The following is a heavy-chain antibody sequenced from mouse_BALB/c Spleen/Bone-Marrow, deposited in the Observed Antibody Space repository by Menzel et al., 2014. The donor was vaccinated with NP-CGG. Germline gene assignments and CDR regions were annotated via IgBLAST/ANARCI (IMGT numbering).Heavy chain of an antibody. J-gene: IGHJ4*01. CDR3: TPYDNYGWEY. V-gene: IGHV14-4*02. Sequence: EVQRVESGAELVRSGASVKLSCTGSGFNIKDSYMHWVKQRPGQGLEWIGWIDPENGDTEYAPKFQGKATMTADTSSNTAYLQLSSLTSEDTAVYYCTPYDNYGWEYWGQGTSVTVSS. CDR2: IDPENGDT. D-gene: IGHD2-10*02. CDR1: GFNIKDSY.